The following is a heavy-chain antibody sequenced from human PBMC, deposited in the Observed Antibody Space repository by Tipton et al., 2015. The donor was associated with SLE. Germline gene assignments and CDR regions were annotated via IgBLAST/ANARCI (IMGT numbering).Heavy chain of an antibody. D-gene: IGHD3-10*01. CDR1: GYSFTSYW. CDR2: IYPGDSDT. J-gene: IGHJ2*01. CDR3: ARRDITMVRAWYFDL. Sequence: QLVQSGAEVKKPGESLKISCKGSGYSFTSYWIGWVRQMPGKGLEWMGIIYPGDSDTTYSPSFQGQVTMSADKSISTAYLQWSSLKASDAAMYYFARRDITMVRAWYFDLWGRGTLVTVSS. V-gene: IGHV5-51*03.